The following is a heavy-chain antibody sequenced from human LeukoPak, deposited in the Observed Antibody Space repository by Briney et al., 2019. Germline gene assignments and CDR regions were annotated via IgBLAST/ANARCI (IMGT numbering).Heavy chain of an antibody. CDR2: IYYSGST. J-gene: IGHJ3*02. CDR1: GGSISSSSYY. CDR3: ARDSRILGYCSSTSCYTAFDI. D-gene: IGHD2-2*02. V-gene: IGHV4-39*07. Sequence: SETLSLTCTVSGGSISSSSYYWGWIRQPPGKGLEWIGSIYYSGSTYYNPSLKSRVTISVDTSKNQFSLKLSSVTAADTAVYYCARDSRILGYCSSTSCYTAFDIWGQGTMVTVSS.